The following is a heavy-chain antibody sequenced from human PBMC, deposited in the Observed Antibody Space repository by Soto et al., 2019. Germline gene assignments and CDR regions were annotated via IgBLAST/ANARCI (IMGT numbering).Heavy chain of an antibody. Sequence: QVQLVESGGGVVQPGRSLRLSCAASRFTVSSYGMDWVGQAPGKGLEWVAVISRDGGTKYYADSVKGRFTISKDKSRNTLFLEMNSLRGDDMAVYYCTGEVASGYWGQGTLVTVSS. J-gene: IGHJ4*02. CDR2: ISRDGGTK. CDR3: TGEVASGY. CDR1: RFTVSSYG. D-gene: IGHD2-8*02. V-gene: IGHV3-30*03.